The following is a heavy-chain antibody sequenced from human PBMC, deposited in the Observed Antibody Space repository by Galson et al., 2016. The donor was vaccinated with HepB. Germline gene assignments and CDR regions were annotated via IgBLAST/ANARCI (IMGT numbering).Heavy chain of an antibody. V-gene: IGHV3-66*01. CDR2: IYSIGTT. CDR1: GFTVSNNY. J-gene: IGHJ4*02. D-gene: IGHD3-3*01. CDR3: ARNVPVTIIGY. Sequence: SLRLSCAASGFTVSNNYMTWVRHAPGKGVEWVSLIYSIGTTLYADSVKGRFTISRDSSKHTLYLQMNSLRPEAPAVYYCARNVPVTIIGYWGQGTLVTVSS.